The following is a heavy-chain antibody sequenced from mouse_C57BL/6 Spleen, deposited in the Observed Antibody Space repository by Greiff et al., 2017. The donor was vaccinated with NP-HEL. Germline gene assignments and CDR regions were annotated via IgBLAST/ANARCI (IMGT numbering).Heavy chain of an antibody. J-gene: IGHJ2*01. V-gene: IGHV1-54*01. Sequence: VQLQESGAELVRPGTSVKVSCKASGYAFTNYLIEWVKQRPGQGLEWIGVINPGSGGTNYNEKFKGKATLTADKSSSTAYMQLSSLTSEDSAVYFCARSRDYYGSSLDYWGQGTTLTVSS. CDR2: INPGSGGT. CDR1: GYAFTNYL. CDR3: ARSRDYYGSSLDY. D-gene: IGHD1-1*01.